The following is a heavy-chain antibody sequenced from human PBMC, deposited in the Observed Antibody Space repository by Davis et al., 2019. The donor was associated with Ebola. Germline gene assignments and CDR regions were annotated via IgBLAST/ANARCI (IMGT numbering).Heavy chain of an antibody. CDR3: AKSRGYSNGLTRNWFDS. D-gene: IGHD5-18*01. CDR1: GGSVSSSSGSYY. V-gene: IGHV4-61*01. Sequence: MPSETLSLTCTVSGGSVSSSSGSYYWTWIRQPPGKGLEWIGNIYYNGNTNYNPSLKSRVAISTDTWKNQFSLKLSSVTAADTAVYYCAKSRGYSNGLTRNWFDSWGQGTLVTVSS. J-gene: IGHJ5*01. CDR2: IYYNGNT.